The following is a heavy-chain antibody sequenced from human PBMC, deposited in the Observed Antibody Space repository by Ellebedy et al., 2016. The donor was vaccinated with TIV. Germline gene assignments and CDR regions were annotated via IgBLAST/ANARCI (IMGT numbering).Heavy chain of an antibody. Sequence: GGSLRLXCAASGFTFSGSWISWVRQAPGKGLEWVANIKEDGSEKYYVDSVKGRFTISRDNAKNSLYLQMNSLRAEDTAVYFCARGEGWIDNWGQGTLVTVSS. J-gene: IGHJ4*02. CDR2: IKEDGSEK. CDR1: GFTFSGSW. D-gene: IGHD5-24*01. CDR3: ARGEGWIDN. V-gene: IGHV3-7*04.